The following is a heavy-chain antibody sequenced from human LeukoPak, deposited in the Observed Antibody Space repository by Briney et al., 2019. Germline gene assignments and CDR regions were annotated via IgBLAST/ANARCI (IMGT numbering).Heavy chain of an antibody. CDR3: ARVGRAPAAPESDAFDI. J-gene: IGHJ3*02. V-gene: IGHV4-30-4*08. CDR1: GGSISSSSYY. D-gene: IGHD6-13*01. CDR2: IYYSGST. Sequence: SETLSLTCTVSGGSISSSSYYWGWIRQPPGKGLEWIGYIYYSGSTYYNPSLKSRVTISVDTSKNQFSLKLSSVTAADTAVYYCARVGRAPAAPESDAFDIWGQGTMVTVSS.